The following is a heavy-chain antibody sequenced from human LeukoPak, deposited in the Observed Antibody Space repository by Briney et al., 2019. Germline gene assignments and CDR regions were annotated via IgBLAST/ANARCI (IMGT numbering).Heavy chain of an antibody. J-gene: IGHJ3*02. CDR1: GFTFDDYA. CDR3: AKDECSGGSCYLGAFDI. D-gene: IGHD2-15*01. V-gene: IGHV3-43*02. CDR2: ISGDGGST. Sequence: GGSLRLSCAASGFTFDDYAMHWVRQVPGKGLEWVSLISGDGGSTYCSDSVRGRFTISRDNSKTSLNLQMNSLRTEDTALYYCAKDECSGGSCYLGAFDIWGQGTMVTVSS.